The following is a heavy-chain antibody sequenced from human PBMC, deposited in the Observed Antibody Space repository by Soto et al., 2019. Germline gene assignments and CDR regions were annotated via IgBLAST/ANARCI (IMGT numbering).Heavy chain of an antibody. CDR3: GSLVFRAGRPFDY. V-gene: IGHV3-21*06. Sequence: PGGSLRLSCAACGFTVSSKYMSWVRQAPGKGLEWVSSIRSSSSYMYYADSVKGRFTISRDNAKNSLYLQMNSLRAEDTAVYYCGSLVFRAGRPFDYWGQGTLVTVSS. J-gene: IGHJ4*02. CDR2: IRSSSSYM. D-gene: IGHD6-6*01. CDR1: GFTVSSKY.